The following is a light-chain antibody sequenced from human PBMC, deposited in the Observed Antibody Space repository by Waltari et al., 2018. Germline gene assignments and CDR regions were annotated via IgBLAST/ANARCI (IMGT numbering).Light chain of an antibody. CDR3: QQRSNWPPIFT. CDR1: QSVGSY. J-gene: IGKJ3*01. V-gene: IGKV3-11*01. Sequence: EIVLTQSPATLSLSPGERATLSCRASQSVGSYLAWYQQKPGQAPRLLIYDASKSAPGTPARFSGSGSGTDFSLSISSLEPEDFGVYYCQQRSNWPPIFTFGPGTKVDIK. CDR2: DAS.